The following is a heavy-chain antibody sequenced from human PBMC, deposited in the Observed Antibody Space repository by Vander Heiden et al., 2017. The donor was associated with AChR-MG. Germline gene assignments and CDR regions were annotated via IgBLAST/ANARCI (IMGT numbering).Heavy chain of an antibody. Sequence: EVQLVESGGGLVQPGGSLRLSCAASGFTFSSYWMSWVRQAPGKGLEWVANIKQDGSEKYYVDSVKGRFTISRDNAKNSLYLQMNSLRAEDTAVYYCARDASDIVATILPGLFDYWGQGTLVTVSS. CDR3: ARDASDIVATILPGLFDY. J-gene: IGHJ4*02. D-gene: IGHD5-12*01. CDR1: GFTFSSYW. CDR2: IKQDGSEK. V-gene: IGHV3-7*01.